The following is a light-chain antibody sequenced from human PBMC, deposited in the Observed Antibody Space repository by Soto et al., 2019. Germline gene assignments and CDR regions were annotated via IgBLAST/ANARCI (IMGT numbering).Light chain of an antibody. CDR2: GTS. CDR3: QQYGSSPIT. Sequence: EIVLTQSPGTLSLSPGERATLSCRASQSISSSLAWYQQKHGQAPRLLIYGTSSRATGIPDRFSGSGSGTDFTLIISRLEPEDFAVYYCQQYGSSPITFGQGTRLEIK. CDR1: QSISSS. V-gene: IGKV3-20*01. J-gene: IGKJ5*01.